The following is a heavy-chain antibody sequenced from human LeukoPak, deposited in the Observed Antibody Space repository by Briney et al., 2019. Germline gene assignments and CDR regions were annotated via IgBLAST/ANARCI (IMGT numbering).Heavy chain of an antibody. Sequence: GGSLRLSWAASGFTVSSNYMSWVRQAPGKGLEGVSVIYSGGSTYYADSVKGRFTISRDNSRNTLYLQMNSLRVEDTAVYYCARVGLRESGYIDYWGQGTLITVSS. J-gene: IGHJ4*02. V-gene: IGHV3-53*01. CDR1: GFTVSSNY. D-gene: IGHD3-16*01. CDR3: ARVGLRESGYIDY. CDR2: IYSGGST.